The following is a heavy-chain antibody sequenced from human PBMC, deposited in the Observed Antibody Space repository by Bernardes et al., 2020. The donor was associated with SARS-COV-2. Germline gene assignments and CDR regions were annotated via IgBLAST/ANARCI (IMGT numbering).Heavy chain of an antibody. CDR3: ARFGGYYHGSAFDI. Sequence: GSLRLSCLASGFTFSSNSMHWVRQAPGQGLEWVSSISFSSSHIYYADSLKGRFTISRDNAKNSLYLQLNSLTAEDTAVYYCARFGGYYHGSAFDIWGQGTMVAVSS. D-gene: IGHD5-18*01. CDR2: ISFSSSHI. CDR1: GFTFSSNS. J-gene: IGHJ3*02. V-gene: IGHV3-21*01.